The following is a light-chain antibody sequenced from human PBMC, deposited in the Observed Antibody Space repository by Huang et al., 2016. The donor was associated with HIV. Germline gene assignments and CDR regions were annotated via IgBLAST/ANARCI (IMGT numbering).Light chain of an antibody. Sequence: EIVMTQSPATLSVSPGERATLSCRASQNISSNLAWYQQRPAQAPRLLSYGASTRSTGIPARFTGSGSGTEFTLTISSLQSEDFAVYYCQQYNDWPPLLTFGPGTKVDFK. V-gene: IGKV3-15*01. CDR1: QNISSN. J-gene: IGKJ3*01. CDR2: GAS. CDR3: QQYNDWPPLLT.